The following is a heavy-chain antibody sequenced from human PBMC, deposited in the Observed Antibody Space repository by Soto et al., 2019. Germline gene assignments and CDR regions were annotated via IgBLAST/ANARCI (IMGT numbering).Heavy chain of an antibody. CDR1: GFTFSGAW. CDR3: AKGGPLGSDLDD. D-gene: IGHD7-27*01. Sequence: EVQLVESGGDLVQPGGSLRLSCAASGFTFSGAWMHWVRQAPGQGLVWVSRIHSGGSTVYADSVKGRVTSSRDNAKSTLYMQMNSLRAEDTAEYFCAKGGPLGSDLDDVGQGTRVADSS. J-gene: IGHJ4*02. CDR2: IHSGGST. V-gene: IGHV3-74*01.